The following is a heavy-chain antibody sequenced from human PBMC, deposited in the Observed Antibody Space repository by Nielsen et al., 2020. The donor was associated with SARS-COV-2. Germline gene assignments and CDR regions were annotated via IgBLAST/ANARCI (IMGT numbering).Heavy chain of an antibody. CDR3: ARAPDIVLGPTAIPI. CDR2: LYYSGST. V-gene: IGHV4-31*03. D-gene: IGHD2-2*01. Sequence: SETLSLTCTVSGGSISSGGYYWSWIRQHPGKGLEWIGYLYYSGSTYYNPSLKSRVTISVDRSKNQFSLKLRFVTAADTAAYYCARAPDIVLGPTAIPIWGQGTMVPVSS. CDR1: GGSISSGGYY. J-gene: IGHJ3*02.